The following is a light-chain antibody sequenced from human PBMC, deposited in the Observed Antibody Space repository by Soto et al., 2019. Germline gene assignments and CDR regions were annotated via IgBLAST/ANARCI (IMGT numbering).Light chain of an antibody. CDR1: SSDVGGYNY. CDR2: EVS. V-gene: IGLV2-14*01. J-gene: IGLJ3*02. CDR3: LSYTSRSTWV. Sequence: QSALTQPASVSGSPGQSITISCTGTSSDVGGYNYVSWYQQHPGKAPKLMIYEVSNRPSGVSDRFSGSRSGNPASLTISGLQAGDESYYLCLSYTSRSTWVFGGVTKVTVL.